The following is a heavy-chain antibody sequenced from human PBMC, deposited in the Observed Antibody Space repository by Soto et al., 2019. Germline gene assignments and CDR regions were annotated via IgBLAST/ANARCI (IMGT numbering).Heavy chain of an antibody. CDR3: ATGSPMDAGSIAVAGTEDLRYYYYGMDV. CDR2: FDPEDGET. CDR1: GYTFTDLS. J-gene: IGHJ6*02. D-gene: IGHD6-19*01. Sequence: GAAGKVSCKVSGYTFTDLSMNWVRQASGKGLEWMGGFDPEDGETIYAQKVQGRVTMTGDTSTDRAYMELRSLRSADTAVYYCATGSPMDAGSIAVAGTEDLRYYYYGMDVWGQGTTVTVSS. V-gene: IGHV1-24*01.